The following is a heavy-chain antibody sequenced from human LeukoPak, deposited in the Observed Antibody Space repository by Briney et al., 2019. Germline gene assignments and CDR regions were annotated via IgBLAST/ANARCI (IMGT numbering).Heavy chain of an antibody. CDR3: ARGGGGASRGDPEYFQH. CDR1: GFTFSSYS. V-gene: IGHV3-21*01. D-gene: IGHD2-15*01. J-gene: IGHJ1*01. Sequence: GGSLRLSCAASGFTFSSYSMNWVRQAPGKGLEWVSSISSSSSYIYYADSVKGRFTISRDNAKNSLYLQTNSLRAEDTAVYYCARGGGGASRGDPEYFQHWGQGTLVTVSS. CDR2: ISSSSSYI.